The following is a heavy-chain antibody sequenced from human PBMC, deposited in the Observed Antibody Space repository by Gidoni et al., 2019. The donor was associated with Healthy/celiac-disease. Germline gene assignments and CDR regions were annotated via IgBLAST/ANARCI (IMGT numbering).Heavy chain of an antibody. V-gene: IGHV3-30*18. Sequence: QVQLVESGGGVVQPGRSLRLSCAASGFPFSSYGMHWVRQAPGKGLEWVAVISYDGSNKYYADSVKGRFTISRDNSKNTLYLQMNSLRAEDTAVYYCAKMYYDFWSGYSNDYWGQGTLVTVSS. J-gene: IGHJ4*02. CDR1: GFPFSSYG. CDR2: ISYDGSNK. CDR3: AKMYYDFWSGYSNDY. D-gene: IGHD3-3*01.